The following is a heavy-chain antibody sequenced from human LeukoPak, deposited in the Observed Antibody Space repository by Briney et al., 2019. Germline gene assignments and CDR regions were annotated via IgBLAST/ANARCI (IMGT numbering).Heavy chain of an antibody. V-gene: IGHV3-21*01. CDR3: ASGFSSSPYFDY. D-gene: IGHD6-6*01. CDR2: ITGSSSYI. J-gene: IGHJ4*02. Sequence: KPGRSLRLSCAASGFTFSTYNMNWVCQAPGKGLEWVSFITGSSSYIYYTDSVKGRFTISRDNAKNSLFLQMNSLRDEDTAVYYCASGFSSSPYFDYWGQGTLVTVSS. CDR1: GFTFSTYN.